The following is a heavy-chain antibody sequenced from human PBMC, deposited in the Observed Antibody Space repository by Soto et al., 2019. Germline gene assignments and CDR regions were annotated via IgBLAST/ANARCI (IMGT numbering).Heavy chain of an antibody. CDR3: ARDVEVEGSCISTSCWTWFDP. J-gene: IGHJ5*02. Sequence: QVQLVQSGAEVKKPGASVKVSCKASGYTFTSYGISWVRQAPGQGLEWMGWISAYNGNTNYAQKLQGRVTMTTDTHASNAYVEMSSLRSDDTAVYYCARDVEVEGSCISTSCWTWFDPWGQGTLVTVSS. CDR1: GYTFTSYG. V-gene: IGHV1-18*01. D-gene: IGHD2-2*01. CDR2: ISAYNGNT.